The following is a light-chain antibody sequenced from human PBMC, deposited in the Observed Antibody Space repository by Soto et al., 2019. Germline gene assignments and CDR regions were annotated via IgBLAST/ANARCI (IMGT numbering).Light chain of an antibody. Sequence: VLTQSPGTLSLSPGESATLYCGASQRVSGGFLAWYQHKPGLAPRLIVYDTSFRATGIPDRFSGSGSGTAFTLTITRLDPDDFAVYYCQQYGSSPSFGQGTKVDIK. CDR1: QRVSGGF. CDR3: QQYGSSPS. CDR2: DTS. J-gene: IGKJ1*01. V-gene: IGKV3D-20*01.